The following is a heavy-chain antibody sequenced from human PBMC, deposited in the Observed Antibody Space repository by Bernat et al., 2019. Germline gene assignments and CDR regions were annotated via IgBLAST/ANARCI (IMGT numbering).Heavy chain of an antibody. D-gene: IGHD2-21*02. Sequence: QVQLQESGPGLVKPSQTLSLTCTVSGGSISSGDYYWSWIRQPPGKGLEWIGYIYYSGSTYYNPSLKSRVTISVDTSKNQFSLKLSSVTAADTAVYYCARVLLPPGRTGGDCYFCRYFDLWGRGTLVTVSS. CDR1: GGSISSGDYY. CDR3: ARVLLPPGRTGGDCYFCRYFDL. J-gene: IGHJ2*01. V-gene: IGHV4-30-4*01. CDR2: IYYSGST.